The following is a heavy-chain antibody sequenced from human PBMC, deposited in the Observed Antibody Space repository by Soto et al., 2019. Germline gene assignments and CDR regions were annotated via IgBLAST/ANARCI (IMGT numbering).Heavy chain of an antibody. CDR3: ARRLSGPKEEYNAYCFYGLDV. J-gene: IGHJ6*02. D-gene: IGHD1-1*01. Sequence: PGESLKISCQGSGYSFTTHWIPWVRQTPGKGLEWMGRIDPSNSYINYSPSFQGHVTISVDRSISTAYLQWCRLEASDNAIYYCARRLSGPKEEYNAYCFYGLDVWGQGTKVTVSS. V-gene: IGHV5-10-1*01. CDR1: GYSFTTHW. CDR2: IDPSNSYI.